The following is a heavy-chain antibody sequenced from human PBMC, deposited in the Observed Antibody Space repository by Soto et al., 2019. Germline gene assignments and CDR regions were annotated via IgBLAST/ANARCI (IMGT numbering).Heavy chain of an antibody. CDR1: GGSFSGYY. Sequence: SETLSLTCAVYGGSFSGYYWSWIRQHPGKGLEWIGYIYYSGSTYYNPSLKSRVTISVDTSKNQFSLKLSSVTAADTAVYYCARAGIAAAGTLPTRWFDPWGQGTLVTV. J-gene: IGHJ5*02. CDR2: IYYSGST. V-gene: IGHV4-31*11. D-gene: IGHD6-13*01. CDR3: ARAGIAAAGTLPTRWFDP.